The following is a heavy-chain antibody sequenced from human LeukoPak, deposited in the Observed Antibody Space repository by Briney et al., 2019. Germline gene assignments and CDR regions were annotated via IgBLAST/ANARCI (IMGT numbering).Heavy chain of an antibody. Sequence: PSETLSLTCTVSGDSIVSTNYYWGWIRQPPGKGLEWIGHIYYSGATYYNPSLKSRVTISVDTSKNQFSLKLSSVTAADTAVYYCARMKYYDFWSGYPMGAFDIWGQGTMVTVSS. CDR2: IYYSGAT. D-gene: IGHD3-3*01. CDR1: GDSIVSTNYY. CDR3: ARMKYYDFWSGYPMGAFDI. J-gene: IGHJ3*02. V-gene: IGHV4-39*07.